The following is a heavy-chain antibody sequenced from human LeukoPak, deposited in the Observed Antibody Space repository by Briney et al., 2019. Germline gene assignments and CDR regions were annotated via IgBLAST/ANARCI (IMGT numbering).Heavy chain of an antibody. CDR1: GFIFSSRW. V-gene: IGHV3-74*01. J-gene: IGHJ4*02. CDR2: VNSDGRST. Sequence: PGGSLGLSCAASGFIFSSRWMHWVRQAPGKGLVWVSRVNSDGRSTNYADFVKGRFAISRDNAKNTLYLQMNSLRAEDTAVYYCARGDSSGWYLLDFWGQGILVTVSS. D-gene: IGHD6-19*01. CDR3: ARGDSSGWYLLDF.